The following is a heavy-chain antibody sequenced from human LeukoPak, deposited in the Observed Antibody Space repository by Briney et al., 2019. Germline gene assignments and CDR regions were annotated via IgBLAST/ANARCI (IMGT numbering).Heavy chain of an antibody. J-gene: IGHJ4*02. CDR1: GYTFTGHY. Sequence: SVKVSCKASGYTFTGHYMHWVRQAPGQGLEWMGGIIPIFGTANYAQKFQGRVTITADESTSTAYMELSSLRSEDTAVYYCARGAYSSSWYNWGQGTLVTVSS. CDR3: ARGAYSSSWYN. CDR2: IIPIFGTA. V-gene: IGHV1-69*13. D-gene: IGHD6-13*01.